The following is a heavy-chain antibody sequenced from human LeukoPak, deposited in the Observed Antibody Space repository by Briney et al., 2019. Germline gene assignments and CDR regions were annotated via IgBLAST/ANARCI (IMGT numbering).Heavy chain of an antibody. CDR3: ARVGSGWSPRTPYYHYYTDV. V-gene: IGHV1-8*03. CDR1: GYTFTSYA. D-gene: IGHD6-19*01. J-gene: IGHJ6*03. Sequence: ASVKVSCKASGYTFTSYAMHWVRQAPGQRLEWMGWMNPNSGNTGYAQKFQGRVTITRNSSISTAYMELSSLRSEDTAVYYCARVGSGWSPRTPYYHYYTDVWGKGTTVTASS. CDR2: MNPNSGNT.